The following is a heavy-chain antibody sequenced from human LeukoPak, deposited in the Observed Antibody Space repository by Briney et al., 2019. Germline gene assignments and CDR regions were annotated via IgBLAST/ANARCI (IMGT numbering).Heavy chain of an antibody. CDR3: ARSSPNYLLRFLEWHLDY. J-gene: IGHJ4*02. CDR2: ISAYNGNT. D-gene: IGHD3-3*01. Sequence: ASVKVSCKASGYTFTSYGISWLRQAPGQGLEGMGWISAYNGNTNYAQKLQGRVTMTTDTSTSTAYMELRSLRSDDTAVYYCARSSPNYLLRFLEWHLDYWGQGTLVTVSS. CDR1: GYTFTSYG. V-gene: IGHV1-18*01.